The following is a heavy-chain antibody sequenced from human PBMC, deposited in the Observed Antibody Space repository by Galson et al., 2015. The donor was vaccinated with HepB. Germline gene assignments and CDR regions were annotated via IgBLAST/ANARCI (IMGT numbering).Heavy chain of an antibody. CDR2: ISGSGGST. CDR3: AKGQLGVDY. D-gene: IGHD3-16*01. V-gene: IGHV3-23*01. J-gene: IGHJ4*02. CDR1: GFTFSSYA. Sequence: SLRLSCAASGFTFSSYAMNWVRQAPGKGLEWVSVISGSGGSTYYVDSVKGRFTISRDNSNYTLYLQMSSLRAEDTAVYFCAKGQLGVDYWGQGTLVTVSS.